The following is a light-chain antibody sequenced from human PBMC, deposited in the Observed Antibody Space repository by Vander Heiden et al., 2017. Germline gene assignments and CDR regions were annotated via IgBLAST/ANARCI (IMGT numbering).Light chain of an antibody. V-gene: IGLV1-51*01. J-gene: IGLJ2*01. CDR1: SSNIGNNY. CDR2: DNN. Sequence: QSVLTQPPSVSAAPGQKVTISCSGSSSNIGNNYVSWYQQLPGTAPKLLSYDNNKRPSGIPDRFSGSKSGTSATLGITGLRTGDEADYYCGTWDSSLSAAVFGGGTKLTVL. CDR3: GTWDSSLSAAV.